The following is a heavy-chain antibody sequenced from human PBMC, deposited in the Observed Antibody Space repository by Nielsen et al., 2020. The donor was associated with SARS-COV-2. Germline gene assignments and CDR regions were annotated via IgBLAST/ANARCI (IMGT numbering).Heavy chain of an antibody. CDR2: FDPEDGDT. V-gene: IGHV1-24*01. CDR3: ATRLTPIRKADIYYYFMDV. Sequence: ASVKVSCKVSGYALSELSMHWVRQAPGKGLEWMGSFDPEDGDTVYAQRLQGRITMTEDTSTNTAYMELSSLRSEGTAVYYCATRLTPIRKADIYYYFMDVWGKGTSVTVSS. CDR1: GYALSELS. D-gene: IGHD3-16*01. J-gene: IGHJ6*03.